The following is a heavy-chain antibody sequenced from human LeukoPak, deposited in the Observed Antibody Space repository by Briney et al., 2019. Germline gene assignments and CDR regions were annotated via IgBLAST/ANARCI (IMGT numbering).Heavy chain of an antibody. J-gene: IGHJ4*02. CDR3: ARDRRNYYDSSGYYSDY. CDR2: IYTSGST. V-gene: IGHV4-4*07. CDR1: GGSISSYY. Sequence: SETLSLTCTVSGGSISSYYWSWLRQPAGKGLEWIGRIYTSGSTNYNPSLKSRVTMSVDTSKNQFSLKLTSVTAADTAVYYCARDRRNYYDSSGYYSDYWGQGTLVTVSS. D-gene: IGHD3-22*01.